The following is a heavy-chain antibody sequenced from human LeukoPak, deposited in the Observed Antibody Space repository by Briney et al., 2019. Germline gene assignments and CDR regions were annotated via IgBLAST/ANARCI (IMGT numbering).Heavy chain of an antibody. CDR3: AREVVVVAATGFDP. Sequence: GGSLRLSCAASGFTFSSYAMRWVRQAPGKGLEWVAVISYDGSNKYYADSVKGRFTISRDNSKNTLYLQMNSLRAEDTAVYYCAREVVVVAATGFDPWGQGTLVTVSS. D-gene: IGHD2-15*01. V-gene: IGHV3-30-3*01. CDR1: GFTFSSYA. J-gene: IGHJ5*02. CDR2: ISYDGSNK.